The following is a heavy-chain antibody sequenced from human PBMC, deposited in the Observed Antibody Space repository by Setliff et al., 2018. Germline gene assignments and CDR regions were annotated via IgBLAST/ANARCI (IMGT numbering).Heavy chain of an antibody. CDR3: ARVKVIVGATPRTYYMDV. Sequence: ASVKVSCKASGYTFTSYDINWVRQATGQGLEWMGWMNPNSGNTGYAQKFQGRVTITRNTSISTAYMELSCLRSEDTAVYYCARVKVIVGATPRTYYMDVWGKGTTVTVSS. CDR2: MNPNSGNT. CDR1: GYTFTSYD. V-gene: IGHV1-8*03. J-gene: IGHJ6*03. D-gene: IGHD1-26*01.